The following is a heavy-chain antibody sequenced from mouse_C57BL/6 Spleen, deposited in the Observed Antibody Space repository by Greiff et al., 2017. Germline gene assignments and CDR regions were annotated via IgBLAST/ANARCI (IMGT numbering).Heavy chain of an antibody. V-gene: IGHV1-75*01. D-gene: IGHD1-1*01. CDR2: IFPGSGST. Sequence: QVHVKQSGPELVKPGASVKISCKASGYTFTDYYINWVKQRPGQGLEWIGWIFPGSGSTYYNEKFKGKATLTVDKSSSTAYMLLSSLTSEDSAVYFCASYYGSSYRYFDYWGQGTTLTVSS. J-gene: IGHJ2*01. CDR1: GYTFTDYY. CDR3: ASYYGSSYRYFDY.